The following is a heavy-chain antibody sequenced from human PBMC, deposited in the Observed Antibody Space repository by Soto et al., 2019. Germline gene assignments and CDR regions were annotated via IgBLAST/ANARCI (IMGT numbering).Heavy chain of an antibody. V-gene: IGHV4-59*12. CDR2: IYYSGST. Sequence: PSETLSLTCTVSGGSISSYYWSWIRQPPGKGLEWIGYIYYSGSTNYNPSLKSRVTISIDTSKNQFSLKLSSVTAADTAVYYCARDFGGRPGDYWGQGTLVTVSS. CDR1: GGSISSYY. CDR3: ARDFGGRPGDY. J-gene: IGHJ4*02. D-gene: IGHD3-3*01.